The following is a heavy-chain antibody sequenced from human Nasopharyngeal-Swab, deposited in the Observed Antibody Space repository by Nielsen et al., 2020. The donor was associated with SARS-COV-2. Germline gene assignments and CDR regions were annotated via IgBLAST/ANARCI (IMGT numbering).Heavy chain of an antibody. J-gene: IGHJ6*02. CDR3: ARGPSVPYSSTTHYYYYGMDV. CDR2: MNPNSGNT. D-gene: IGHD6-13*01. Sequence: ASVKVSCKASGYTFTSYDINWVRQATGQGLEWMGWMNPNSGNTGYAQKFQGRVPMTRNTSISTAYMELSSLRSEDTAVYYCARGPSVPYSSTTHYYYYGMDVWGQGTTVTVSS. CDR1: GYTFTSYD. V-gene: IGHV1-8*01.